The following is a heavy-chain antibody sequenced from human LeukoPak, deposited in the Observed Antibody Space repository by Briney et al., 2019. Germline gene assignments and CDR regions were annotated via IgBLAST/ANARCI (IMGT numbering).Heavy chain of an antibody. CDR3: ARDKDWAFDY. CDR2: ISTDSGNI. V-gene: IGHV3-48*02. Sequence: GGSLRLSCAASGFTFSTYSMNWVRQAPGKGLEWISYISTDSGNIYYADSVKGRFTISRDNAKNSLFLHMNSLRDEYTAVYYCARDKDWAFDYWGQGTLVTVSS. J-gene: IGHJ4*02. CDR1: GFTFSTYS. D-gene: IGHD3-9*01.